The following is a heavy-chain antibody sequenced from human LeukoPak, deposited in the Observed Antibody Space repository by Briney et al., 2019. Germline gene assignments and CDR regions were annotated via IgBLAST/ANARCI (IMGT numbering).Heavy chain of an antibody. CDR2: MNPNSGNT. CDR1: GYTFTTYD. Sequence: GASVKVSCKASGYTFTTYDINWVRQGTGQGLEWMGWMNPNSGNTGYAQKFQGRVTFTRTTSISTAYMELSSLRSEDTAVYYCARADGYNYLDVYFDYWGQGTLVTVSS. CDR3: ARADGYNYLDVYFDY. V-gene: IGHV1-8*03. D-gene: IGHD5-24*01. J-gene: IGHJ4*02.